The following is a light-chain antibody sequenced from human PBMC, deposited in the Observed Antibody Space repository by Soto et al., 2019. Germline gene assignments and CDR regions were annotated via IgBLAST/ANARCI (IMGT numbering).Light chain of an antibody. CDR1: SRDVGGYNY. J-gene: IGLJ1*01. V-gene: IGLV2-14*01. Sequence: QSVGTQADSVSGSPGQSMTIACTGTSRDVGGYNYVSWYQQHSGKAPNLMIYDVSNRPSGLSNRFSGSKSDNTASLTISGLQAEDEADYSCSSYTSSSTLYVFATRTKVPV. CDR2: DVS. CDR3: SSYTSSSTLYV.